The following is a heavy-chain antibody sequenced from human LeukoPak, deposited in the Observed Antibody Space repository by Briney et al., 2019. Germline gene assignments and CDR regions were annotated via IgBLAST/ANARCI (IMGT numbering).Heavy chain of an antibody. Sequence: GGSLRLSCAASGFTFDDYTMHWVRRAPGKGLEWVSLISWDGGSTYYADSVKGRFTISRDNSKNSLYLQMNSLRTEDTALYYCAKDMAADSFYYYGMDVWGQGTTVTVSS. CDR3: AKDMAADSFYYYGMDV. CDR2: ISWDGGST. D-gene: IGHD6-13*01. J-gene: IGHJ6*02. V-gene: IGHV3-43*01. CDR1: GFTFDDYT.